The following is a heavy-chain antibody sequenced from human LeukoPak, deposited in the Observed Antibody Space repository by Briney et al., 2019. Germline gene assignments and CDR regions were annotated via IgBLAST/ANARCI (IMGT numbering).Heavy chain of an antibody. Sequence: RGESLKISCKGSGYSFTTYWIGWVRQMPGKGLEWMGIIYPGDSDTRYSPSFQGQVTISADKSTSTAYLQWSSLKASDTAMYYCARHSYDSSGYYTPGVDYWGQGTLVTVSS. CDR3: ARHSYDSSGYYTPGVDY. J-gene: IGHJ4*02. D-gene: IGHD3-22*01. CDR2: IYPGDSDT. CDR1: GYSFTTYW. V-gene: IGHV5-51*01.